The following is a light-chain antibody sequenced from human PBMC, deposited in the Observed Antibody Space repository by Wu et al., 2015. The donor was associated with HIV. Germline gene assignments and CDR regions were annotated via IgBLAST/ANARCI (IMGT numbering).Light chain of an antibody. Sequence: DIQMTQSPSTLSASVGDRVTITCRASQSISSWLAWYQQKPGKVPKLLIYKASSLESGVPSRFSGSRSGTEFTLTISSLQPDDFATYYCQQYNSYSLKWTFGQGTKVEIK. CDR2: KAS. V-gene: IGKV1-5*03. J-gene: IGKJ1*01. CDR1: QSISSW. CDR3: QQYNSYSLKWT.